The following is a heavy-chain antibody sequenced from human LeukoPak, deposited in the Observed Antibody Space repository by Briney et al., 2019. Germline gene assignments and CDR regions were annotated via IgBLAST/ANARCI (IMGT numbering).Heavy chain of an antibody. J-gene: IGHJ5*02. D-gene: IGHD3-10*01. Sequence: ASVKVSCKASGYTFTGYYMHWVRQAPGQGLEWMGWINPNSGGTNYAQKFQGWVTMTRDTSISTAYMELSRLRSDDTAVYYCARQYGSGSYLRDWFDPWGQGTLVTVSS. CDR2: INPNSGGT. CDR1: GYTFTGYY. CDR3: ARQYGSGSYLRDWFDP. V-gene: IGHV1-2*04.